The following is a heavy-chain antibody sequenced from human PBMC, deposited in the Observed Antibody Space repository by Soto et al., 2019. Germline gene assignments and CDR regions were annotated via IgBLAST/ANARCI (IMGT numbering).Heavy chain of an antibody. V-gene: IGHV1-24*01. CDR2: FDPEDGET. CDR1: GYTLTELS. CDR3: ATRGGSYYDILTGYSPYYYGMDV. J-gene: IGHJ6*02. D-gene: IGHD3-9*01. Sequence: ASVKVSCKVSGYTLTELSMHWVRQAPGKELEWMGGFDPEDGETIYAQKFQGRVTMTEDTSTDTAYMELSSLRSEDTAVYYCATRGGSYYDILTGYSPYYYGMDVWGQGTTVTSP.